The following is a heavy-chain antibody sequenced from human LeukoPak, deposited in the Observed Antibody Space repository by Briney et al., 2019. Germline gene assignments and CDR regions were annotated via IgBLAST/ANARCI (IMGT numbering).Heavy chain of an antibody. Sequence: WGTLRLSCAASGFTFSNYDMSWVRQSPGKGLEWVTAISGSGSSTTYADSVQGRFTISRDNSKNTLYMQMKSVRDEATAVHYCARGLGNELLWFGEQDYWGQGTLVTVSS. CDR2: ISGSGSST. D-gene: IGHD3-10*01. CDR1: GFTFSNYD. CDR3: ARGLGNELLWFGEQDY. V-gene: IGHV3-23*01. J-gene: IGHJ4*02.